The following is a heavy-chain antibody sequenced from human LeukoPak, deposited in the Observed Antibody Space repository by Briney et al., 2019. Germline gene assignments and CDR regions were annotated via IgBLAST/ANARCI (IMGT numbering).Heavy chain of an antibody. J-gene: IGHJ5*02. CDR2: IKEDGTKE. CDR3: ARDAAGYDP. Sequence: GGSLRLSCAASGFTFNTFWMSWVHQTPGKGLEWVANIKEDGTKEYYVDSVKGRFTISRDNAENSLYLQMNSLRAEDTAVYYCARDAAGYDPWGQGTLVTVSS. D-gene: IGHD6-13*01. CDR1: GFTFNTFW. V-gene: IGHV3-7*01.